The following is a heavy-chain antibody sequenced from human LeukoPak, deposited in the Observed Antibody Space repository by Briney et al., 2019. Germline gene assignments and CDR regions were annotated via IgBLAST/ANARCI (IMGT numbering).Heavy chain of an antibody. CDR1: GYTFTSYG. Sequence: GASVKVSCKASGYTFTSYGISWVRQAPGQGLEWMGWISAYNGNTNYAQKFQGRVTMTRDTSISTAYMELSRLRSDDTAVYYCARDCSSTSCYTSVGDDAFDIWGQGTMVTVSS. CDR2: ISAYNGNT. J-gene: IGHJ3*02. CDR3: ARDCSSTSCYTSVGDDAFDI. D-gene: IGHD2-2*02. V-gene: IGHV1-18*01.